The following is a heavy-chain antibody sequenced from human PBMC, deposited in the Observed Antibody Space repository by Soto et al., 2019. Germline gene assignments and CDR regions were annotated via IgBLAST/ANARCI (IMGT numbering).Heavy chain of an antibody. V-gene: IGHV3-7*01. D-gene: IGHD6-13*01. CDR2: IEQDGSDK. CDR1: GFSFSNYW. CDR3: ARALGHSSSWYGDS. J-gene: IGHJ4*02. Sequence: GGSLRLSCSASGFSFSNYWMAWVRQAPGKGLEWVANIEQDGSDKFYVDSLSGRFTISRDNAKNSLYLQMNSLRAEDSAVYYCARALGHSSSWYGDSWGQGTPVTVSS.